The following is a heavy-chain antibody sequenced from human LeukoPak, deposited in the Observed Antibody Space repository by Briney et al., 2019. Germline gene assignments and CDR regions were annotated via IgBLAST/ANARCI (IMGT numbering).Heavy chain of an antibody. V-gene: IGHV3-7*01. Sequence: PGGSLRLSCAASGFTFSSYWMSWVRQAPGKGLEWVANIKQDGSEKYYVDSVKGRFTISRDNAKNSLYLQINSLRAEDTAVYHCARAEMPYYFDYWGQGTLVTVSS. CDR3: ARAEMPYYFDY. D-gene: IGHD2-2*01. J-gene: IGHJ4*02. CDR1: GFTFSSYW. CDR2: IKQDGSEK.